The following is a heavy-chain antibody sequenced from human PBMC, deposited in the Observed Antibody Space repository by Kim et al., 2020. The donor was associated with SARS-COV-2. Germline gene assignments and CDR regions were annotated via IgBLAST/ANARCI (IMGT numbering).Heavy chain of an antibody. CDR1: GDSVSSNSAA. Sequence: SQTLSLTCAISGDSVSSNSAAWNWIRQSPSRGLEWLGRTYYRSKWYNDYAVSVKSRITINPDTSKNQFSLQLNSVTPEDTAVYYCARDKYSSSWVYYYYGMDVWGQGTTVTVSS. CDR3: ARDKYSSSWVYYYYGMDV. J-gene: IGHJ6*02. V-gene: IGHV6-1*01. CDR2: TYYRSKWYN. D-gene: IGHD6-13*01.